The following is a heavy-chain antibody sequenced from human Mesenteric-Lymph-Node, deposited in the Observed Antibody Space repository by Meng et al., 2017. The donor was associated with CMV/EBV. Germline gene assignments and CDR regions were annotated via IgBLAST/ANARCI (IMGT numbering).Heavy chain of an antibody. D-gene: IGHD4-23*01. J-gene: IGHJ4*02. CDR2: INHSGST. V-gene: IGHV4-34*01. CDR3: ARHQRWLKSEGGFNY. CDR1: GGAFSGYY. Sequence: QVQPQEWVAGVLQPSETPFLTWAVYGGAFSGYYWSWIRQPPGKGLEWIGEINHSGSTNYNQSLKSRVTISVDTSKNQFSLKLSSVTAADTAVYYCARHQRWLKSEGGFNYWGQGTLVTVSS.